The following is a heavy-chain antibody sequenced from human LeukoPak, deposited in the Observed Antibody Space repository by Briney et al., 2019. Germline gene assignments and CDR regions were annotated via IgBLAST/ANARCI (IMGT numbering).Heavy chain of an antibody. D-gene: IGHD4-17*01. CDR2: IYTSGNT. CDR1: GGSISSCL. Sequence: SETLSLTCTVSGGSISSCLWSWIRQPAGKGLEWIGHIYTSGNTNYNPSLKSRVTMSVDTSKNQFSLRLSSVTAADTAVYYCARENYGDYGGEWHWGQGTLVTVSS. J-gene: IGHJ4*02. CDR3: ARENYGDYGGEWH. V-gene: IGHV4-4*07.